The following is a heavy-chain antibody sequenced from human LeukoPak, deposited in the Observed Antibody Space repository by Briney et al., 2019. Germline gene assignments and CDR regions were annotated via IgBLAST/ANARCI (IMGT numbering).Heavy chain of an antibody. Sequence: ASVKVSCKASGGTFSSYAISWVRQATGQGLEWMGWMNPNSGNTGYAQKFQGRVTMTRNTSISTAYMELSSLRSEDTAVYYCARVVIYYYGMDVWGQGTTVTVSS. J-gene: IGHJ6*02. V-gene: IGHV1-8*02. D-gene: IGHD2/OR15-2a*01. CDR3: ARVVIYYYGMDV. CDR1: GGTFSSYA. CDR2: MNPNSGNT.